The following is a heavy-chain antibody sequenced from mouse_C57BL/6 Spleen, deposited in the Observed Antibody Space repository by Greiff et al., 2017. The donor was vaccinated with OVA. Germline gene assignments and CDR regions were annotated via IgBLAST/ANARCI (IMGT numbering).Heavy chain of an antibody. J-gene: IGHJ1*03. D-gene: IGHD1-3*01. CDR1: GYTFTSYW. V-gene: IGHV1-61*01. Sequence: QVQLQQPGAELVRPGSSVKLSCKASGYTFTSYWMDWVKQRPGQGLEWIGNIYPSDSETHYNQKFKDKATLTVDKSSSTAYMQLSSLTSEDSAVYYCARDNPGYFDVWGTGTTVTVSS. CDR3: ARDNPGYFDV. CDR2: IYPSDSET.